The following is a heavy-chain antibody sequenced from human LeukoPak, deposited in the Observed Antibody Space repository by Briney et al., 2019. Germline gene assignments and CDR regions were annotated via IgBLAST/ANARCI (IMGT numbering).Heavy chain of an antibody. CDR3: ARSGSSLLYSMDV. CDR1: GGSFSGYY. V-gene: IGHV4-34*01. CDR2: INHSGST. Sequence: SETLSLTCAVYGGSFSGYYWSWIRQPPGKGLEWIGEINHSGSTNYNPSLKSRVTISVDTSKNQFSLKLSSVTAADTAVYYCARSGSSLLYSMDVWGQGTTVTVSS. D-gene: IGHD6-13*01. J-gene: IGHJ6*02.